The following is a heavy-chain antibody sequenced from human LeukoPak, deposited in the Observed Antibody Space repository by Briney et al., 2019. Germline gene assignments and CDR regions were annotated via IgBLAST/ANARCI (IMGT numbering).Heavy chain of an antibody. D-gene: IGHD6-13*01. J-gene: IGHJ4*02. V-gene: IGHV4-59*01. CDR2: IYYSGST. CDR1: GGSISSYY. CDR3: ARVGIAAAGTGRPYYFDY. Sequence: SETLSLTCTVSGGSISSYYWSWIRQPPGKGLEWIGYIYYSGSTNYNPSLKSRVTISVDTSKNQFSLKLSSVTAADTAVYYCARVGIAAAGTGRPYYFDYWGQGTLVTVSS.